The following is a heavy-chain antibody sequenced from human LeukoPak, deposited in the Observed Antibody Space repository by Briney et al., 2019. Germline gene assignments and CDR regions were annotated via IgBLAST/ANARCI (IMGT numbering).Heavy chain of an antibody. CDR3: ARVASGYSYGYWFDP. D-gene: IGHD5-18*01. Sequence: SETLSLTCTVSGGSISSSIYYWGWIRQPPGKGLEWIGSIYYSGSTYYNPSLKSRVTISVDTSKNQFSLKLSSVTAADTAVYYCARVASGYSYGYWFDPWGQGTLVTVSS. J-gene: IGHJ5*02. CDR1: GGSISSSIYY. V-gene: IGHV4-39*07. CDR2: IYYSGST.